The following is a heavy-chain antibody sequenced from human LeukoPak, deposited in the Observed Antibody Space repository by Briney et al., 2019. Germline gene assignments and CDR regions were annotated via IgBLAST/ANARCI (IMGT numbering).Heavy chain of an antibody. CDR1: GFTFSSYW. CDR3: AREGYDSSGYYYSY. Sequence: GGSLRLSCAASGFTFSSYWMSWVRQAPGKGLEWVANIKQDGSEKYYVDSVKGRFTISRDNAKSSLYLQMNSLRAEDTAVYYCAREGYDSSGYYYSYWGQGTLSPSPQ. V-gene: IGHV3-7*01. J-gene: IGHJ4*02. D-gene: IGHD3-22*01. CDR2: IKQDGSEK.